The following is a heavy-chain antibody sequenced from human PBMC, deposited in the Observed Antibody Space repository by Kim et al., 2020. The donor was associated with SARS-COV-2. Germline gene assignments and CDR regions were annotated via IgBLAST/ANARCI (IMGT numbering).Heavy chain of an antibody. CDR3: ARGRRGSGWEIHVDY. D-gene: IGHD6-19*01. Sequence: SETLSLTCAVSGGSISSSNWWSWVRQPPGKGLEWIGEIYHSGSTNYNPSLKSRVTISVDKSKNQFSLKLSSVTAADTAVYYCARGRRGSGWEIHVDYWGQGTLVTVSS. CDR2: IYHSGST. V-gene: IGHV4-4*02. J-gene: IGHJ4*02. CDR1: GGSISSSNW.